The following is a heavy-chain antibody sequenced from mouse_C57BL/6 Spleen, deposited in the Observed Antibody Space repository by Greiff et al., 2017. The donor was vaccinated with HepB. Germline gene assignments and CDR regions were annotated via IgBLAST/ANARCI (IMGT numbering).Heavy chain of an antibody. CDR1: GFTFSSYA. V-gene: IGHV5-4*01. J-gene: IGHJ2*01. D-gene: IGHD1-1*01. CDR2: ISDGGSYT. CDR3: ARTITTVVATDYFDY. Sequence: EVQRVESGGGLVKPGGSLKLSCAASGFTFSSYAMSWVRQTPEKRLEWVATISDGGSYTYYPDNVKGRFTISRDNAKNNLYLQMSHLKSEDTAMYYCARTITTVVATDYFDYWGQGTTLTVSS.